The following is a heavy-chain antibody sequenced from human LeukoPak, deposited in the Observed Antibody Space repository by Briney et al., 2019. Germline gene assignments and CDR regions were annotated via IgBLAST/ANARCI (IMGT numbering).Heavy chain of an antibody. J-gene: IGHJ3*02. CDR1: GYSFTCYW. Sequence: GGSLKISCWGSGYSFTCYWIGWVRQMPGKGLGWMGIFYPGESDTKYSAYFQGQVITSSKKSISTAYLQRSSRKASDTAMYYCARLDPLGFCSSTSCFAFDIWGQGTMVTVSS. CDR2: FYPGESDT. D-gene: IGHD2-2*01. CDR3: ARLDPLGFCSSTSCFAFDI. V-gene: IGHV5-51*01.